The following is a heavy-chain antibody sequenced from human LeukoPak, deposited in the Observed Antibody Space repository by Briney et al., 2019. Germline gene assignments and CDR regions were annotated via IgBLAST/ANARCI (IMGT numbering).Heavy chain of an antibody. D-gene: IGHD2-2*01. J-gene: IGHJ4*02. CDR2: ISSSSDNR. V-gene: IGHV3-23*01. CDR3: AKGYQVLPDY. CDR1: GFIFSSFG. Sequence: QPGGSLRLSCVASGFIFSSFGTNWVRHAPGKGLGWVSNISSSSDNRNHAGSVKGRFTISRDNSKNTLYLQMNSLRAEDTALYCCAKGYQVLPDYWGQGTLVTVSP.